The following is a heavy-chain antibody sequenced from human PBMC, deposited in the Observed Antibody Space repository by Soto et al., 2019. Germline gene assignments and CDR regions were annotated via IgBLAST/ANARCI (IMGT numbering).Heavy chain of an antibody. V-gene: IGHV1-69*05. D-gene: IGHD6-19*01. J-gene: IGHJ4*02. Sequence: SVKVSCKASGGTFSSYAISWVRQAPGQRLEWMGGIIPILGTTNYAQKFQGRVTIIRDTSSNTAYMELSSLRSEDTAVYYCARGYSIGFDYWGQGTLVTVSS. CDR3: ARGYSIGFDY. CDR1: GGTFSSYA. CDR2: IIPILGTT.